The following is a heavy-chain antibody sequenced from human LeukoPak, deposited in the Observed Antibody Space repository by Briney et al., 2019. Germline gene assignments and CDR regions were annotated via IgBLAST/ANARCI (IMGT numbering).Heavy chain of an antibody. CDR1: GGSISSYY. Sequence: ASETLSLTCTVSGGSISSYYWSWIRQPPGKGLEWIGYIYYSGSTNYNPSLKSRVTISVDTSKNQFSLKLSSATAADTAVYYCARFATVTTFGSYYYGMDVWGQGTTVTVSS. V-gene: IGHV4-59*01. D-gene: IGHD4-17*01. CDR3: ARFATVTTFGSYYYGMDV. CDR2: IYYSGST. J-gene: IGHJ6*02.